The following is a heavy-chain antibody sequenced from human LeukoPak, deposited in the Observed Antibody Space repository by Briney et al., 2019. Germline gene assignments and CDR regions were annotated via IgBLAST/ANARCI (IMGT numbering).Heavy chain of an antibody. D-gene: IGHD4-23*01. CDR3: ARDLLNEGNHLDY. V-gene: IGHV4-30-4*01. Sequence: SETLSLTCTVSGGSISSGDYYWSWIRQPPGKGLEWIGYIYYSGSTYYNPPLKSRVTISVDTSKNQFSLKLSSVTAADTAVYYCARDLLNEGNHLDYWGQGTLVTVSS. CDR1: GGSISSGDYY. CDR2: IYYSGST. J-gene: IGHJ4*02.